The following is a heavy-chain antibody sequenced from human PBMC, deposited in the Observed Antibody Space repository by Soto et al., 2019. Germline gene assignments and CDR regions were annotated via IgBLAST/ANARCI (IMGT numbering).Heavy chain of an antibody. J-gene: IGHJ4*02. V-gene: IGHV4-30-2*01. D-gene: IGHD3-3*01. CDR3: AIGVDEYAVFWHVEH. Sequence: PSETLSLTCAVSGGSISSGGYSWSWIRQPPGKGLEWIGYIYHSGSTYYNPSLKSRVTISVDRSKNQFSLKLSSVTAADTAVYYWAIGVDEYAVFWHVEHWGKGSLGTVSP. CDR1: GGSISSGGYS. CDR2: IYHSGST.